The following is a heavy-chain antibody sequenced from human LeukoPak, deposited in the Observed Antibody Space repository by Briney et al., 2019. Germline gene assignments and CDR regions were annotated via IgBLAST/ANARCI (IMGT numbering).Heavy chain of an antibody. Sequence: PGGSLRLSCAASGFTFSSYAMSWVRQAPGKGLEWVSAISGSGGSTYYADSVKGRFTISRDNAKNSLYLQMNSLRAEDTAVYYCARVQQQLGGMDVWGQGTTVTVSS. CDR1: GFTFSSYA. J-gene: IGHJ6*02. CDR2: ISGSGGST. CDR3: ARVQQQLGGMDV. V-gene: IGHV3-23*01. D-gene: IGHD6-13*01.